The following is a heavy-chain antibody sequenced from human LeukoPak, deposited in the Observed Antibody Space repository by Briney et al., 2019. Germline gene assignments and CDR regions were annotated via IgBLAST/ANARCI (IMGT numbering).Heavy chain of an antibody. Sequence: ASVKVSCKASGYTFTGYYMHWVRQAPGQGLEWMGWINPNSGGTNYALKFQGRVTMTRDTSISTAYMELSRLRSDDTAVYYCAREYSSSSSAGYWGQGTLVTVSS. J-gene: IGHJ4*02. V-gene: IGHV1-2*02. D-gene: IGHD6-6*01. CDR2: INPNSGGT. CDR3: AREYSSSSSAGY. CDR1: GYTFTGYY.